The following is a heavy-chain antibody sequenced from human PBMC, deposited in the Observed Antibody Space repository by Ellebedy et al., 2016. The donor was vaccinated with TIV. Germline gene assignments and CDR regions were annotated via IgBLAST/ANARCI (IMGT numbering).Heavy chain of an antibody. V-gene: IGHV4-31*03. CDR2: IYYSGST. J-gene: IGHJ5*02. CDR1: GGSISSGGYY. D-gene: IGHD3-22*01. CDR3: AREAGYDSSEGVGFDP. Sequence: MPSETLSLTCTVSGGSISSGGYYWSWIRQQPGKGLEWIGYIYYSGSTYYNPSLKSRVTISVDTSKNQFSLKLSSVPAADTAVYYCAREAGYDSSEGVGFDPWGQGTLVTVSS.